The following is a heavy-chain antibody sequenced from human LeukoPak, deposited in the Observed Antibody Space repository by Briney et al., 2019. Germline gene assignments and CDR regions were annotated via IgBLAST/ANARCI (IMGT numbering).Heavy chain of an antibody. Sequence: ASVKLSCKASGGTFSSYAISWVRQAPGPGLEWMGRIIPILGIASYAQKFQGRVTITADKSTSTAYMELSSLRSEDTAVYYCARVGDIVATILYYWGQGTLVTVSS. D-gene: IGHD5-12*01. V-gene: IGHV1-69*04. CDR2: IIPILGIA. CDR1: GGTFSSYA. J-gene: IGHJ4*02. CDR3: ARVGDIVATILYY.